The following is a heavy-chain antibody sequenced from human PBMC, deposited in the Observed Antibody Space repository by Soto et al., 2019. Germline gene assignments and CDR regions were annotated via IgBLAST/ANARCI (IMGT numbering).Heavy chain of an antibody. Sequence: PGGSLRLSCAASGFTFDDYAMHWVRQAPGKGLEWVSGISWNSGSIGYADSVKGRFTISRDNAKNSLYLQMNSLRAEDTALYYCAKDIVSGWYGFYFDYWGQGTLVTVSS. CDR2: ISWNSGSI. CDR3: AKDIVSGWYGFYFDY. D-gene: IGHD6-19*01. V-gene: IGHV3-9*01. CDR1: GFTFDDYA. J-gene: IGHJ4*02.